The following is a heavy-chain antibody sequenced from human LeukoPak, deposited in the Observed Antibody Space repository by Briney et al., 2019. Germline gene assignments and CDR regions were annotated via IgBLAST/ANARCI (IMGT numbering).Heavy chain of an antibody. D-gene: IGHD2-15*01. V-gene: IGHV4-34*01. J-gene: IGHJ5*02. CDR1: GGSFSGYY. CDR3: ARGVLYCSGGSCYRWFDP. Sequence: SETLSLTCAVYGGSFSGYYWSWIRQPPGKGLEWIGEINHSGSTNYNPSLKSRVTKSVDTSKNQFSLKLSSVTAADTAVYYCARGVLYCSGGSCYRWFDPWGQGTLVTVSS. CDR2: INHSGST.